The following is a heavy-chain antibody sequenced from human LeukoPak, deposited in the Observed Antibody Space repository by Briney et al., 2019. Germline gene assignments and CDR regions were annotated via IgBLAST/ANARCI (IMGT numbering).Heavy chain of an antibody. J-gene: IGHJ4*02. CDR1: GGSISSSNW. V-gene: IGHV4-4*02. Sequence: IPSGTLSLTCAVSGGSISSSNWWSWVRQPPGKGLEWIGEIYHSGSTNYNPSLKSRVTISEDTSKNQFSLKLSSVTAADTAVYYCARSRVYQLLSEDMGEFDYWGQGTLVTVSS. CDR2: IYHSGST. CDR3: ARSRVYQLLSEDMGEFDY. D-gene: IGHD2-2*01.